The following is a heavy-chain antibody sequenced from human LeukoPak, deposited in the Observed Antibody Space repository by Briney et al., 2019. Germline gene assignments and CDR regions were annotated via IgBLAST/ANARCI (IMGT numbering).Heavy chain of an antibody. CDR1: GGSFSDYS. CDR2: IYYSGST. CDR3: ARNCTADNDVSRRDKWFDP. D-gene: IGHD2-8*02. V-gene: IGHV4-34*01. J-gene: IGHJ5*02. Sequence: SETLSLTCAVYGGSFSDYSWTWIRQPPGKGLEWIGSIYYSGSTHYNPSLKSRVTMSVDTSKNQFSLKLKSVTAADTALYYCARNCTADNDVSRRDKWFDPWGHGTLVTVSS.